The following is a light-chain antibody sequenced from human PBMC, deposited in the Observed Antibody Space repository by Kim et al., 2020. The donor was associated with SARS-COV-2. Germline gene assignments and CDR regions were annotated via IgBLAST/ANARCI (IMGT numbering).Light chain of an antibody. J-gene: IGKJ4*01. V-gene: IGKV3-20*01. CDR3: QQYGSPLLT. CDR2: GAS. Sequence: EIVLTQSPGTLSLSPGERATLSCRASQSVSSSYLAWYQQKPDQAPRLLIYGASSRATGIPDRFSGSGSGTDFTLTISRLEPEDFAVYYCQQYGSPLLTFGGGTKVDIK. CDR1: QSVSSSY.